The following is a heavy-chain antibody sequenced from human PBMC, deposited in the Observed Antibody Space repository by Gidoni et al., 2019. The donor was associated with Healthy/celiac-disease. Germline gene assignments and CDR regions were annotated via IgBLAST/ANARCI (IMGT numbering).Heavy chain of an antibody. J-gene: IGHJ4*02. V-gene: IGHV3-15*01. CDR3: TTERVIMITFGGVIENDY. CDR1: GFPFSNAG. CDR2: IKRKTEGGTT. Sequence: EVQLVESGGGLVKPGGSLRLSCAASGFPFSNAGMSWVRQAPGKGLEWVGRIKRKTEGGTTDYAAPVKGRFTISRDDSKNTLYLQMNSLKTEDTAVYYCTTERVIMITFGGVIENDYWGQGTLVTVSS. D-gene: IGHD3-16*02.